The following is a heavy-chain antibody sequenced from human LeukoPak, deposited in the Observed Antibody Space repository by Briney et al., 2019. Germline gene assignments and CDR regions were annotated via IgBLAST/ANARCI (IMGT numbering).Heavy chain of an antibody. J-gene: IGHJ4*02. CDR3: AGHESGHFDY. D-gene: IGHD5-12*01. V-gene: IGHV4-39*01. Sequence: SETLSLTCTVSGGSISSSSYYWGWIRQPPGTGLEWIGSIYYSGSTYYNPSLKSRVTISVDTSKNQFSLKLSSVTAADTAVYYCAGHESGHFDYWGQGTLVTVSS. CDR2: IYYSGST. CDR1: GGSISSSSYY.